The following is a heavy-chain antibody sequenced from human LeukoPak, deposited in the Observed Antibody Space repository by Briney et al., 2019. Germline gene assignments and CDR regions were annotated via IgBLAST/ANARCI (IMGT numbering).Heavy chain of an antibody. CDR3: AREMMKYAGDY. D-gene: IGHD2-2*01. Sequence: PSETLSLTCTVSGFPISSGYYWGWIRQPPGKGLEWIGSIYHSGTTYYNPSLKSRVIISVDTSKNQFSLKLRSVTAADTAVYYCAREMMKYAGDYWGQGTLVTVSP. CDR1: GFPISSGYY. J-gene: IGHJ4*02. V-gene: IGHV4-38-2*02. CDR2: IYHSGTT.